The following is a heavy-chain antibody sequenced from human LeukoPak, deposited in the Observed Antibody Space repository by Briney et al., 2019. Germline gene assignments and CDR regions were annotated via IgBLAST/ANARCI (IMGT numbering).Heavy chain of an antibody. CDR2: ISSSSSTI. CDR1: GFTFSSYS. D-gene: IGHD3-10*01. V-gene: IGHV3-48*01. J-gene: IGHJ6*03. Sequence: GGSLRLSCAASGFTFSSYSMNWVRQAPGKGLEWVSYISSSSSTIYYADSVKGRFTISRDNAKNSLYLQMSSLRAEDTAVYYCARRVIWYYMDVWGKGTTVTVSS. CDR3: ARRVIWYYMDV.